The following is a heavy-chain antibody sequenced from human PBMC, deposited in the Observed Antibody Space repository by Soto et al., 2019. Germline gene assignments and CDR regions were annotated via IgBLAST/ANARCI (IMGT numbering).Heavy chain of an antibody. CDR2: IYYSGST. CDR3: ARRYDILTGRNWFDP. Sequence: SETLSLTCTVSGASISSYYWSWIRQPPGKGLEWIGYIYYSGSTNYNPSLKSRVTISVDTSKNRFSLKLSSVTAADTAVYYCARRYDILTGRNWFDPWGQGTLVTVSS. CDR1: GASISSYY. D-gene: IGHD3-9*01. V-gene: IGHV4-59*08. J-gene: IGHJ5*02.